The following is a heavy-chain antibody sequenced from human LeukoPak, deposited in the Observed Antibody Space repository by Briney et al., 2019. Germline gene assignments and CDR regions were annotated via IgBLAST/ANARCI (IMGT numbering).Heavy chain of an antibody. J-gene: IGHJ4*02. CDR3: AGGAHSSSWYDSIDY. CDR1: GISFSSYS. V-gene: IGHV3-48*04. CDR2: ISSSSSTI. D-gene: IGHD6-13*01. Sequence: QPGGSLRLSCAASGISFSSYSMNWVRQAPGKGMEWVSYISSSSSTIYYADSVKGRFTISRDNAKNSLYLQMNSLRAEDTAVYYCAGGAHSSSWYDSIDYWGQGTLVTVSS.